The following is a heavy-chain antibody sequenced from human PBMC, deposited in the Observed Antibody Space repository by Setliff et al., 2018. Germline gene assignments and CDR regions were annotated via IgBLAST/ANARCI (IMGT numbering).Heavy chain of an antibody. D-gene: IGHD4-17*01. V-gene: IGHV4-61*02. CDR3: ARLPRTVTHFDY. Sequence: PSETLSLTCAVSGASINSGTYYWSWIRQPAGKGLEWIGRLHTSGSIDYNPSLQSRVSISVDTSKNQLSLKLDSLTAADTAVYFCARLPRTVTHFDYWGRGARVTVSS. CDR1: GASINSGTYY. CDR2: LHTSGSI. J-gene: IGHJ4*02.